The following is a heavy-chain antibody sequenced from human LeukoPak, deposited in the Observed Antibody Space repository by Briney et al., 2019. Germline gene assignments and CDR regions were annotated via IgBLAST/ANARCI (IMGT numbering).Heavy chain of an antibody. Sequence: ASVKVSCKASGGTFSSYDITWVRQAPGQGLEWMGWISRNSVNTNYAQKFQGRVTLTTDTSTSTAYMELRSLRSDDTAVYYCVRGGSSSGYDYWGQGTLVTVSS. CDR1: GGTFSSYD. D-gene: IGHD3-22*01. CDR2: ISRNSVNT. V-gene: IGHV1-18*01. CDR3: VRGGSSSGYDY. J-gene: IGHJ4*02.